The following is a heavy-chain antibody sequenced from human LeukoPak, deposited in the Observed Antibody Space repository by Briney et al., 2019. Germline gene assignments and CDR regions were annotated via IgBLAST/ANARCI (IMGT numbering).Heavy chain of an antibody. CDR2: ISNDGSKK. D-gene: IGHD3-22*01. V-gene: IGHV3-30-3*01. J-gene: IGHJ4*02. CDR1: GFTFSPYA. Sequence: GGSLRLSCAASGFTFSPYAMHWVRQAPGKGLEWVSLISNDGSKKYYADSVKGRFTISRDNSKNTLYLQMNSLRAEDTAVYYCAKVDYYDSSSYYRFYDYWGQGTLVTVSS. CDR3: AKVDYYDSSSYYRFYDY.